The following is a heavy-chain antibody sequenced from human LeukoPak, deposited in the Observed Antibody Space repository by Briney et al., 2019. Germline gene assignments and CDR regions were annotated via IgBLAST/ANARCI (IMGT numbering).Heavy chain of an antibody. V-gene: IGHV3-30*02. CDR1: GFTLSSYG. CDR3: ATTVLEY. D-gene: IGHD4-11*01. J-gene: IGHJ4*02. CDR2: IRYDGSNK. Sequence: QAGGSLRLFCAASGFTLSSYGMHWVRQAPGKGLEWVAFIRYDGSNKYYADSVKGRFTISRDNSKNTLYLQMNSLRAEDTAVYYCATTVLEYWGQGTLVTVSS.